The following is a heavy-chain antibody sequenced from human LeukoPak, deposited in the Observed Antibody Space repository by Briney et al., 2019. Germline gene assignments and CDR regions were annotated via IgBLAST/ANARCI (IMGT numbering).Heavy chain of an antibody. V-gene: IGHV3-7*02. J-gene: IGHJ4*02. CDR3: ATNGRG. CDR2: INQDRNEK. Sequence: GASLRLSCVASGFTFSNYWMNWARQAPGKGLEWVASINQDRNEKSSVESVKGRFTISRDNAKNSLYLQMNSLRAEDTAVYYCATNGRGWGQGTLVTVSS. CDR1: GFTFSNYW. D-gene: IGHD1-1*01.